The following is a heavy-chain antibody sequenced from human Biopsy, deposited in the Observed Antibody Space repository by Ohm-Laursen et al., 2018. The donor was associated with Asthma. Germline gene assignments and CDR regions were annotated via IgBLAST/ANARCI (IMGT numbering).Heavy chain of an antibody. Sequence: SETLSLTCGISGGSFTHYFWMWIRQPPGKGLEWLGYIYYTGSDNYNPSLKSRVTISVDTSKNQFSLRLNSVTAADTAVYYCARGPNYHGSGRAPIGMDVWGQGTTVTVSS. CDR1: GGSFTHYF. CDR2: IYYTGSD. V-gene: IGHV4-59*01. J-gene: IGHJ6*02. D-gene: IGHD3-10*01. CDR3: ARGPNYHGSGRAPIGMDV.